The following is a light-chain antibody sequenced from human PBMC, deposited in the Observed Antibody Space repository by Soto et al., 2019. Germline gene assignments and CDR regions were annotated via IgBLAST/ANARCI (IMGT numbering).Light chain of an antibody. CDR1: QSVSIL. Sequence: EIVMTQSPATLSVSPVERATLSCRASQSVSILLAWYQQKPGQAPRLLIYGASNRATGIPDRFSGSGSGTDFTLTISSLQPEDSATYYCQQSDNNPWDFGQGTKVDIK. J-gene: IGKJ1*01. CDR2: GAS. CDR3: QQSDNNPWD. V-gene: IGKV3D-15*01.